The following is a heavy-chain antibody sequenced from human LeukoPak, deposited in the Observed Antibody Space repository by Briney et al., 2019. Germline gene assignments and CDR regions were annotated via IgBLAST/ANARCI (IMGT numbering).Heavy chain of an antibody. Sequence: ASVKVSCKASGYTFTSYDINWVRQATGKGLEWMGWMKPNSGNTGYAQKFQGRVTITADKSTSTAYMELSSLRSEDTAVYYCAREGDSSGYADWGQGTLVTVSS. CDR2: MKPNSGNT. CDR3: AREGDSSGYAD. V-gene: IGHV1-8*01. CDR1: GYTFTSYD. J-gene: IGHJ1*01. D-gene: IGHD3-22*01.